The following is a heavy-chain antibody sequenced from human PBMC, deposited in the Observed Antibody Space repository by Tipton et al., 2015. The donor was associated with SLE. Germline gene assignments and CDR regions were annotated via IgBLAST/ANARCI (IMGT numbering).Heavy chain of an antibody. J-gene: IGHJ4*02. D-gene: IGHD2-15*01. CDR3: ARGAGSSGDFDY. CDR2: IYYSGST. V-gene: IGHV4-39*07. CDR1: GGSISSSSYY. Sequence: LVKPSETLSLTCTVSGGSISSSSYYWGWIRQPPGKGLEWIGSIYYSGSTYSNPSLKSRVTISVDTSKNQFSLKLSSVTAADTAVYYCARGAGSSGDFDYWGQGTLVTVSS.